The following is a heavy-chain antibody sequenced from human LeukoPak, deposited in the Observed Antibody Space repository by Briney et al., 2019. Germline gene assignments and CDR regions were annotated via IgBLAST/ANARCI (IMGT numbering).Heavy chain of an antibody. CDR2: MNPNSGNT. Sequence: ASVNVSCKASGYTFTSYDINWVRQATGQGLEWMGWMNPNSGNTGYAQTFQGRVTMTRNTSISTAYMELSSLRSEDTAVYYCADFGFGEETLYLDLGMDFWGQGTPVIVSS. CDR3: ADFGFGEETLYLDLGMDF. D-gene: IGHD3-10*01. V-gene: IGHV1-8*01. J-gene: IGHJ6*02. CDR1: GYTFTSYD.